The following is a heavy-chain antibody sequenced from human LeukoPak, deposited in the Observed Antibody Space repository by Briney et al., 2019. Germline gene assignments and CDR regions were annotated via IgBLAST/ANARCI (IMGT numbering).Heavy chain of an antibody. CDR2: INPNSGGT. Sequence: GASVKVSCKASGYTFTSYYMHWVRQAPGQGLEWMGWINPNSGGTNYAQKFQGRVTMTRDTSISTAYMELSRLRSDDTAVYYCARGYSYGYLRFDYWGQGTLVTVSS. D-gene: IGHD5-18*01. J-gene: IGHJ4*02. V-gene: IGHV1-2*02. CDR3: ARGYSYGYLRFDY. CDR1: GYTFTSYY.